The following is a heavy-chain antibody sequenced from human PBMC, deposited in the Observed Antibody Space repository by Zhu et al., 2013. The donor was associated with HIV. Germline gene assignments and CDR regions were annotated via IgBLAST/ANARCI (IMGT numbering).Heavy chain of an antibody. V-gene: IGHV3-48*03. CDR1: GFTFSSYE. D-gene: IGHD4-17*01. Sequence: VQLVESGGGSVQPGGSLRLSCAASGFTFSSYEMNWVRQAPGKGLEWVSYISSSGSTIYYADSVKGRFTISRDNAKNSLYLQMNSLRAEDTAVYYCARDSPYYGDHDRLYYYYYGMDVWGQGTTVTVSS. CDR3: ARDSPYYGDHDRLYYYYYGMDV. J-gene: IGHJ6*02. CDR2: ISSSGSTI.